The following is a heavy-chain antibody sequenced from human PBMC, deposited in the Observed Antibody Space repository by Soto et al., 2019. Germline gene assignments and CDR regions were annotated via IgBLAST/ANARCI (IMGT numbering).Heavy chain of an antibody. D-gene: IGHD6-19*01. Sequence: QEQLQESGPGLVKPSETLSLTCTVTGVSISTYYWSWIRQPPGKRLEWLGDLYFNGNTDYNPSLKSRVTISVDTSMNQFSLNLSSVTTADTAVYYCVRAGGGWSFDIWGQGTLVTVSS. CDR3: VRAGGGWSFDI. CDR1: GVSISTYY. J-gene: IGHJ4*02. CDR2: LYFNGNT. V-gene: IGHV4-59*01.